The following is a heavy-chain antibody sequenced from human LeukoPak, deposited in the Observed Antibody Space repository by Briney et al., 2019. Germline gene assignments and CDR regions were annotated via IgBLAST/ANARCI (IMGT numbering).Heavy chain of an antibody. CDR3: ARQTSLVLLLDWFDP. Sequence: SETLSLTCAVSGYSISSGYYWGWIRQPPGKGLEWMGSIYHSGSTYYNPSLKSRVTISVDTSKNQFSLKLSSVTAADTAVYYCARQTSLVLLLDWFDPWGQGTLVTVSS. V-gene: IGHV4-38-2*01. CDR1: GYSISSGYY. D-gene: IGHD3-10*01. CDR2: IYHSGST. J-gene: IGHJ5*02.